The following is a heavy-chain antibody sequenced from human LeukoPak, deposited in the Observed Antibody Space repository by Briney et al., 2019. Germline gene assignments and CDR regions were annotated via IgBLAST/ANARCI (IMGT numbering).Heavy chain of an antibody. D-gene: IGHD6-13*01. CDR1: GYTFTSYD. CDR2: MNPNSGNT. CDR3: ARPILPKYSSSFDY. J-gene: IGHJ4*02. Sequence: ASVKVSCKASGYTFTSYDINWVRQAPGQGLEWMGWMNPNSGNTGYAQKFQGRVTMTRNTSISTAYMELSSLRSEDTAVYYCARPILPKYSSSFDYWGQGTLVTVSS. V-gene: IGHV1-8*01.